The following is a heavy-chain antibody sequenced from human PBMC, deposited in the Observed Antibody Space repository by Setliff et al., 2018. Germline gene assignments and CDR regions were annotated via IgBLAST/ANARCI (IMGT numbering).Heavy chain of an antibody. CDR3: AKDSSATNWYFDL. J-gene: IGHJ2*01. D-gene: IGHD2-2*01. CDR1: GFRFNAHG. Sequence: GSLRLSCAASGFRFNAHGMNWVRQVPGKGLEWVSTINWDGHSTGYRDSVKGRFTISRDNAKNFLYLQMNSLRAEDTALYYCAKDSSATNWYFDLWGRGTLVTVSS. CDR2: INWDGHST. V-gene: IGHV3-20*04.